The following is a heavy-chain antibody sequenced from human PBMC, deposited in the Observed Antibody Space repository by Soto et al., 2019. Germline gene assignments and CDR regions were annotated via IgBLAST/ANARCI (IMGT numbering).Heavy chain of an antibody. J-gene: IGHJ4*02. CDR2: IWYDGSNK. CDR1: GSTFTSYG. D-gene: IGHD3-9*01. CDR3: ARDSNDISPFDY. V-gene: IGHV3-33*01. Sequence: GGSLRLSCAASGSTFTSYGMHWVRQAPGKGLEWVAVIWYDGSNKYYADSVKGRFTISRDNSKDTLYLQMNSLRAEATAVYYCARDSNDISPFDYWGQGTLGTVSS.